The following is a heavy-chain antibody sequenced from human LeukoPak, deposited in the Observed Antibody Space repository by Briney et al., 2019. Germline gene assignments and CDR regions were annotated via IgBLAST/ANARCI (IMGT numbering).Heavy chain of an antibody. J-gene: IGHJ4*02. CDR3: AKEYSSSWYGEFDY. V-gene: IGHV3-30*02. CDR1: GFTFSSYG. CDR2: IRYDGSNK. D-gene: IGHD6-13*01. Sequence: GGSLRLSCAASGFTFSSYGMHWVRQAPGKGLEWVAFIRYDGSNKYYADSVKGRFTISRDNSKNTLYLQMNSLRAEDTAVYYCAKEYSSSWYGEFDYWGQGTLVTVSS.